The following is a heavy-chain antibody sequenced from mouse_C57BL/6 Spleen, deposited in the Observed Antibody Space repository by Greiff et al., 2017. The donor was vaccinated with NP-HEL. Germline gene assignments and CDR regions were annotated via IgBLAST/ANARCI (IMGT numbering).Heavy chain of an antibody. J-gene: IGHJ2*01. CDR2: ISDGGSYT. Sequence: EVKVVESGGGLVKPGGSLKLSCAASGFTFSSYAMSWVRQTPEKRLEWVATISDGGSYTYYPDNVKGRFTISRDNAKNNLYLQMSHLKSEDTAMYYCAREGGEQYYFDYWGQGTTLTVSS. CDR1: GFTFSSYA. V-gene: IGHV5-4*01. CDR3: AREGGEQYYFDY.